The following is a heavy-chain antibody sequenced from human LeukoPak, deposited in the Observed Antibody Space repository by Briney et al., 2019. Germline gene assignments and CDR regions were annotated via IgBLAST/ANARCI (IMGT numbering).Heavy chain of an antibody. V-gene: IGHV3-74*01. CDR1: GFTFSSYS. J-gene: IGHJ4*02. D-gene: IGHD7-27*01. CDR2: INTDGSSA. CDR3: ARADWGSGY. Sequence: GGSLRLSCAASGFTFSSYSMNWVRQAPGKGLEWVSRINTDGSSASYADSVKGRFTISRDNAKNTLYLQMNSLRAEDTAVYYCARADWGSGYWGQGTLVTVSS.